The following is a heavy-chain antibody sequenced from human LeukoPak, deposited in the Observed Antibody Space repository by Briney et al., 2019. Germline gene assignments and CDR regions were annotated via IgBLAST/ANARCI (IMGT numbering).Heavy chain of an antibody. J-gene: IGHJ4*02. V-gene: IGHV4-34*01. CDR3: GIFMDVVPGSMS. Sequence: SVTLSLTCGVYDGSLINYYCHWIRPAPGKGLEWIGEISHGGITKHNPSLKSRLTMSQDTSKRQFSLKMNSMTAADTGVYYCGIFMDVVPGSMSWGLGTLVTVSS. CDR1: DGSLINYY. CDR2: ISHGGIT. D-gene: IGHD2-2*01.